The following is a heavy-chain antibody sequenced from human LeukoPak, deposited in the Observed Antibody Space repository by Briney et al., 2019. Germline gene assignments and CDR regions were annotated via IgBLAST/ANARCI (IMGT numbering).Heavy chain of an antibody. CDR2: IWYDGSNK. Sequence: GRSLRLSCAASGFTFSSYGMHWVRQAPGKGLEWVAVIWYDGSNKYYADSVKGRFTISRDNSKNTLYLQMNSLRAEDTAVYYCAKEVYDFWSGYYDYWGQGTLVTVSS. V-gene: IGHV3-33*06. J-gene: IGHJ4*02. CDR3: AKEVYDFWSGYYDY. CDR1: GFTFSSYG. D-gene: IGHD3-3*01.